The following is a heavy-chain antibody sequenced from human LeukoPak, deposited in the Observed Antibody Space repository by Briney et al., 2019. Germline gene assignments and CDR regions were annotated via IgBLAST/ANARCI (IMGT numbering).Heavy chain of an antibody. CDR2: IIPIFGTA. D-gene: IGHD3-10*01. J-gene: IGHJ5*02. CDR3: ARSRVLVTMVQGVIIDWFDP. V-gene: IGHV1-69*01. Sequence: ASVKASCKASGGTFSSYAISWVRQAPGQGLEWMGGIIPIFGTANYAQKFQGRVTITADESTSTAYMELSSLRSEDTAVYYCARSRVLVTMVQGVIIDWFDPWGQGTLVTVSS. CDR1: GGTFSSYA.